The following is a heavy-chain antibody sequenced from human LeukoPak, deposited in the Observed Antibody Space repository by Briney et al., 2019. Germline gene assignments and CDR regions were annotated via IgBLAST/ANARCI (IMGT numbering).Heavy chain of an antibody. V-gene: IGHV3-23*01. CDR3: AEGLGGWPLQYFQH. CDR2: ISGSGGST. J-gene: IGHJ1*01. Sequence: GGSLRLSCAASGFTFSSYAMSWVRQAPGKGLEWVSAISGSGGSTYYADSVKGRFTISRDNSKNTLYLQMNSLRAEDTAVYYCAEGLGGWPLQYFQHWGQGTLVTVSS. D-gene: IGHD1-26*01. CDR1: GFTFSSYA.